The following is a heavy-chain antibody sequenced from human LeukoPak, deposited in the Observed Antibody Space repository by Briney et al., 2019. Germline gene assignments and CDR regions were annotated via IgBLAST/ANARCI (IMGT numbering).Heavy chain of an antibody. J-gene: IGHJ4*02. Sequence: SETLSLTCTVSGGSISSSSYYWGWIRQPSGKGLEWIGSIYYSGSTYYNPSLKSRVTISVDTSKNQFSLKLSSVTAADTAVYYCARIRLYYYDSSGYPDYWGQGTLVTVSS. CDR3: ARIRLYYYDSSGYPDY. CDR1: GGSISSSSYY. V-gene: IGHV4-39*07. D-gene: IGHD3-22*01. CDR2: IYYSGST.